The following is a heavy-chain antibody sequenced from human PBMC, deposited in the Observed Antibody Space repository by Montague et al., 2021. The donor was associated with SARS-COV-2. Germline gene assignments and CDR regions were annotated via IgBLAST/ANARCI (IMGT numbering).Heavy chain of an antibody. V-gene: IGHV4-39*01. CDR2: IFSSGST. D-gene: IGHD3-22*01. J-gene: IGHJ2*01. CDR1: GGSISRNSYY. CDR3: ARRGYYDSAGYHWHLDL. Sequence: SETLSLTCTVSGGSISRNSYYWGWIRQPPGKGLEWIGTIFSSGSTNYSPSLKSRVTISVDTSKNQFSLKLSSVTAADTAVYFCARRGYYDSAGYHWHLDLWGRGMLVTVSS.